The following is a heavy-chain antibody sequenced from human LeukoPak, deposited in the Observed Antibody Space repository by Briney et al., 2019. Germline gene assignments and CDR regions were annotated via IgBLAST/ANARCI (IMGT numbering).Heavy chain of an antibody. CDR1: GFSFGDYY. V-gene: IGHV3-11*01. J-gene: IGHJ4*02. Sequence: GGSLRLSCVASGFSFGDYYMTWIRQAPGKGLEWISNINSNSYTIYYADSVKGRFTISRDNAKIPLYLQMDSLSAEDRAFIYGARVRISPQSAYDWGYLDIWGQGTLVAVSS. CDR3: ARVRISPQSAYDWGYLDI. CDR2: INSNSYTI. D-gene: IGHD5-12*01.